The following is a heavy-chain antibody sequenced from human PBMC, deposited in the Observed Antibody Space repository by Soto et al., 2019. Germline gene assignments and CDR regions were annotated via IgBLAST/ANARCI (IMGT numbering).Heavy chain of an antibody. D-gene: IGHD6-13*01. J-gene: IGHJ4*02. CDR3: ARDYEPNSWYQLDDY. Sequence: GGSLRLSCAASGFTFSSYSMHWVLQAPGKGLEWVSSISSRSRSIYYADSQKGRFTISRDNTKNSLYLQMNNLRAEDTAVYYCARDYEPNSWYQLDDYWGQGTLVTVSS. CDR2: ISSRSRSI. CDR1: GFTFSSYS. V-gene: IGHV3-21*01.